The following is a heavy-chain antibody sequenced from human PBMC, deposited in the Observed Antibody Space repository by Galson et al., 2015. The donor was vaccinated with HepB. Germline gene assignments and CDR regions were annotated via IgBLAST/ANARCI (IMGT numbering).Heavy chain of an antibody. CDR3: AKDLGLGRGGLDS. CDR1: GFTFDDYS. CDR2: ISWDGSHI. Sequence: SLRLSCAASGFTFDDYSLYWLRQVRGQRPEWNSLISWDGSHIFYADSVKGRFTISRDNTNNRLFLEMDSLRPEDSALYHCAKDLGLGRGGLDSWGQGTLVTVSS. V-gene: IGHV3-43*01. J-gene: IGHJ4*02. D-gene: IGHD3-10*01.